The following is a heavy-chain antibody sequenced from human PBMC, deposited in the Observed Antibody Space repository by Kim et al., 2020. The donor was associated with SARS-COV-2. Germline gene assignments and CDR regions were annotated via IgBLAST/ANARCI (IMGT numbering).Heavy chain of an antibody. CDR3: ARDIAVAGYYYYGMDV. V-gene: IGHV1-46*01. CDR2: INPSGGST. CDR1: GYTFTSYY. J-gene: IGHJ6*02. Sequence: ASVKVSCKASGYTFTSYYMHWVRQAPGQGLEWMGIINPSGGSTSYAQKFQGRVTMTRDTSTSTVYMELSSLRSEDTAVYYCARDIAVAGYYYYGMDVWGQGTTVTVSS. D-gene: IGHD6-19*01.